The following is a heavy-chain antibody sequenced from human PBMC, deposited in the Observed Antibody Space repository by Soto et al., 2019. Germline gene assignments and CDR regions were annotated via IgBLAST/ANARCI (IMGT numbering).Heavy chain of an antibody. CDR3: ARGQGTTEVNDGPGY. V-gene: IGHV4-34*01. D-gene: IGHD1-1*01. CDR2: INHSGRT. Sequence: SETLSLTCAVYGGSFRDYYCSWIRQTPDKGLEWIGEINHSGRTNYNPSLKSRVTVSVDTSKNQFSLKVTSVTAADTAIYHCARGQGTTEVNDGPGYWGQGTMVTVSS. J-gene: IGHJ4*02. CDR1: GGSFRDYY.